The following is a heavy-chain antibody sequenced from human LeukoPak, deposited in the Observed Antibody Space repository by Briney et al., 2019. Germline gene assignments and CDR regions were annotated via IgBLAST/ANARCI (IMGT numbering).Heavy chain of an antibody. CDR3: AREERSGWYKIDY. V-gene: IGHV3-21*01. CDR1: GFTFSSYS. CDR2: ISSSSSYI. D-gene: IGHD6-19*01. Sequence: GGSLRLSCAASGFTFSSYSMNWVRQAPGKGLEWVSSISSSSSYIYYADSVKGRFTISRDNSKNTLYLQMNSLRAEDTAVYYCAREERSGWYKIDYWGQGTLVTVSS. J-gene: IGHJ4*02.